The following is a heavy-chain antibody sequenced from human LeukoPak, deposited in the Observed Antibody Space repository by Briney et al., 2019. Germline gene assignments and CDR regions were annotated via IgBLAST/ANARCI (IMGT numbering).Heavy chain of an antibody. CDR3: AKTPPTGYYYMDV. J-gene: IGHJ6*03. Sequence: GGSLRLSCAASGFTLSSYAMSWVRQAPGKGLEWVSTISGSGGSTYYADSVKGRFTISRDNSKNTLYLQVNSLRAEDTAVYYCAKTPPTGYYYMDVWGKGTTVTVSS. D-gene: IGHD3-9*01. CDR2: ISGSGGST. CDR1: GFTLSSYA. V-gene: IGHV3-23*01.